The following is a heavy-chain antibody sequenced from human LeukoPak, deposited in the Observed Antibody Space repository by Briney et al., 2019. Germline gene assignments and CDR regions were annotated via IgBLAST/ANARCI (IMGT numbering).Heavy chain of an antibody. CDR3: ARGYSSSPIDY. V-gene: IGHV4-61*02. Sequence: PSEALSLTCTVSGGSISSGSYYWSWIRQPAGKGLEWIGRIYTSGSTNYNPSLKSRVTISVDASKNQFSLKLSSVTAADTAVYYCARGYSSSPIDYWGQGTLVTVSS. CDR2: IYTSGST. J-gene: IGHJ4*02. D-gene: IGHD6-13*01. CDR1: GGSISSGSYY.